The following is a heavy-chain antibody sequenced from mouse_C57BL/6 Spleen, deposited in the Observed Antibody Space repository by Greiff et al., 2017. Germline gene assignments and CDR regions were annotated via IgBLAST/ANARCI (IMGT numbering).Heavy chain of an antibody. J-gene: IGHJ2*01. CDR1: GYAFSSYW. V-gene: IGHV1-80*01. Sequence: VKLQESGAELVKPGASVTISCKASGYAFSSYWLNWVKQRPGTGLEWIGQLYPGDGDPNYNGKFKGKATLTADKASSTAYMQLSSLTSEDSAVYFCARAEGSNYGENWGQGTTLTVSS. D-gene: IGHD2-5*01. CDR3: ARAEGSNYGEN. CDR2: LYPGDGDP.